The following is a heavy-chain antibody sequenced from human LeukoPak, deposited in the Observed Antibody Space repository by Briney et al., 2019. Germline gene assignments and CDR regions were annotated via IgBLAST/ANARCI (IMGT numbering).Heavy chain of an antibody. CDR3: AKSGQFDY. J-gene: IGHJ4*02. CDR1: GFTFSSNA. CDR2: ISGNGGTT. Sequence: PGGSLRLSCAASGFTFSSNAMSWVRHAPGKGLEWDSSISGNGGTTWYADSVKGRFTISRDSSKNTLYLQLNSLRAEDTAVYYCAKSGQFDYWGQGTLVTVSS. V-gene: IGHV3-23*01. D-gene: IGHD3-10*01.